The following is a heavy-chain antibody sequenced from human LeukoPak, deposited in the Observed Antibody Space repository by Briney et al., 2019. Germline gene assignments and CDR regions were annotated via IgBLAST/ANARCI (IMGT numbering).Heavy chain of an antibody. V-gene: IGHV4-39*07. D-gene: IGHD1-1*01. Sequence: GSLRLSCAASGFTFSSYNMNWVRQPPGMGLEWIGSIYYSGSTYYNPSLKSRVTISVDTSKNQFSLKLSSVTAADTAVYYCARDGFMGTTGTTDYWGQGTLVTVSS. CDR3: ARDGFMGTTGTTDY. J-gene: IGHJ4*02. CDR2: IYYSGST. CDR1: GFTFSSYN.